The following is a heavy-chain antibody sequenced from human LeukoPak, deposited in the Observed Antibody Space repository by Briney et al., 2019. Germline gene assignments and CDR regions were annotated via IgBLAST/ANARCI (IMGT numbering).Heavy chain of an antibody. Sequence: SETLSLTCTVSGGSISSSSYYWGWIRQPPGKGPEWIGSIYYSGSTYYNPSLKSRVTISVDTSKNQFSLKLSSVTAADTAVYYCASYIAAAYGMDVWGQGTTVTVSS. J-gene: IGHJ6*02. V-gene: IGHV4-39*01. CDR3: ASYIAAAYGMDV. D-gene: IGHD6-13*01. CDR1: GGSISSSSYY. CDR2: IYYSGST.